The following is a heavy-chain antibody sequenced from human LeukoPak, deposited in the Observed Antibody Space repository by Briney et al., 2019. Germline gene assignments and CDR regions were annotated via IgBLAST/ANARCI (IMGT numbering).Heavy chain of an antibody. CDR3: ASYNYYDSSGYYYEWVY. CDR1: GYSFTSYW. J-gene: IGHJ4*02. Sequence: GESLKISCKGSGYSFTSYWIGWVRQMPGKGLEWMGIIYPGDSDTRYSSSFQGQVTISADKSITTAYLQWSSLKASDTAMYYCASYNYYDSSGYYYEWVYWGQGTLVTVSS. D-gene: IGHD3-22*01. CDR2: IYPGDSDT. V-gene: IGHV5-51*01.